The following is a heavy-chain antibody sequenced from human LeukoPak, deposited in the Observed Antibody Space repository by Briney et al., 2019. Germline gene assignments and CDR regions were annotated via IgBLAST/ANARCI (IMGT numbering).Heavy chain of an antibody. J-gene: IGHJ4*02. CDR2: MNPSTGNT. CDR1: GYTFTTYN. Sequence: ASVKVSCKASGYTFTTYNINWVRQATGQGREWMGWMNPSTGNTGYAQRFQGRVTMTRNTSIGTAYMELSSLTSDDTAVYYCARGPALVRGVITASGGDYWGQGVLVTVSS. CDR3: ARGPALVRGVITASGGDY. V-gene: IGHV1-8*01. D-gene: IGHD3-10*01.